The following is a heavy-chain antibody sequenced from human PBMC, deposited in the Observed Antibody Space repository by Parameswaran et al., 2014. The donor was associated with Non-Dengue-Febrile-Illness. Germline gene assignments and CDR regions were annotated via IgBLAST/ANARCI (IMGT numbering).Heavy chain of an antibody. J-gene: IGHJ4*02. V-gene: IGHV1-8*01. D-gene: IGHD3-22*01. Sequence: WVRQAPGQGLEWMGWMNPNSGNTGYAQKFQGRVTMTRNTSISTAYMELSSLRSEDTAVYYCARDTYYDRSGYYYGYWGQGTLVTVSS. CDR3: ARDTYYDRSGYYYGY. CDR2: MNPNSGNT.